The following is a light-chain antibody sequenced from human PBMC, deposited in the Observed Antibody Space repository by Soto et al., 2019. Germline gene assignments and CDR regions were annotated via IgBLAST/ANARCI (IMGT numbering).Light chain of an antibody. Sequence: EIVMTQSPATLSVSPGERATLSCRASQTVRNNYLAWYQQKPGQAPMLLIYDASSRATGIPDRFSGGGSGTDFTLTISRLEPEDFAVYYCQQFSSYPLTFGGGTKV. CDR3: QQFSSYPLT. V-gene: IGKV3-20*01. CDR2: DAS. CDR1: QTVRNNY. J-gene: IGKJ4*01.